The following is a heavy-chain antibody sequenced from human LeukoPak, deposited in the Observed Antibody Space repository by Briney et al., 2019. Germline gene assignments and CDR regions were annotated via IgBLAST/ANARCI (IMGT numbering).Heavy chain of an antibody. CDR2: IIPIPGIA. D-gene: IGHD3-22*01. V-gene: IGHV1-69*04. J-gene: IGHJ3*02. Sequence: ASVKVSCKASGGTFSSYAISWVRQAPGQGLEWMGRIIPIPGIANYAQKFQGRVTITADKSTSTAYMELSSLRSEDTAVYYCARALKYYYDSSGYYPSDAFDIWGQGTMVTVSS. CDR3: ARALKYYYDSSGYYPSDAFDI. CDR1: GGTFSSYA.